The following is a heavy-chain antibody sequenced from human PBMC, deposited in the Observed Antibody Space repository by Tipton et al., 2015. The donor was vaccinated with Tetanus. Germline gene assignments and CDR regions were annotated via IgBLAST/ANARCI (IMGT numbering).Heavy chain of an antibody. CDR3: ARTPDYYYGMDV. CDR2: IYYSGTT. Sequence: TLSLTCSVSGGSISGSSYYWSWIRQPPGKGLEWIGEIYYSGTTNYNPSLKSRVTISTDKSKNQVSLRLNSVTAADTAVYFCARTPDYYYGMDVWGQGTTVTVSS. V-gene: IGHV4-61*05. J-gene: IGHJ6*02. CDR1: GGSISGSSYY.